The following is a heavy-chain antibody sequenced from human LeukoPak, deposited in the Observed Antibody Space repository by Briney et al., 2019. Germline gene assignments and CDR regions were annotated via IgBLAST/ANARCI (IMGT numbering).Heavy chain of an antibody. V-gene: IGHV3-30*02. CDR3: AKDLSTISTFDY. CDR2: IRYDGSNK. CDR1: GFTFSSYG. Sequence: GGSLRLSCAVPGFTFSSYGMHWVRQAPGKGLDWVAFIRYDGSNKYYADSVKGRFTISRDNSKNTLYLQMNSLRADDTAVYYCAKDLSTISTFDYWGQGTLVTVSS. J-gene: IGHJ4*02. D-gene: IGHD5/OR15-5a*01.